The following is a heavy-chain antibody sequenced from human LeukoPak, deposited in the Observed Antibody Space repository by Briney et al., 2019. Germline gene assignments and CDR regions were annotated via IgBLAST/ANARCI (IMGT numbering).Heavy chain of an antibody. Sequence: SETLSLTCTVSGGSISSGDYYWTWVRQPPGKGLEWIGYIYSSGSAYYYPSLKSRVTISVDTSKNQFSLKLSSVTAADTAVYYCARQRRVTEPFDYWGQGTLVTVSS. CDR2: IYSSGSA. CDR3: ARQRRVTEPFDY. CDR1: GGSISSGDYY. J-gene: IGHJ4*02. V-gene: IGHV4-30-4*01. D-gene: IGHD2-21*02.